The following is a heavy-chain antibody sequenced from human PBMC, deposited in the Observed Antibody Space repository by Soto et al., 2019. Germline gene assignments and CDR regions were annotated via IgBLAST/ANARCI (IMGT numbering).Heavy chain of an antibody. CDR2: ISYDGNNK. CDR3: ARDGVLLTEYTWNYGNYFDY. CDR1: GFTYSTYT. V-gene: IGHV3-30-3*01. D-gene: IGHD1-7*01. J-gene: IGHJ4*02. Sequence: GGSLRLSCAASGFTYSTYTMHWVGHAPGKGLEWVAVISYDGNNKFYADSVKGRFTISRDSTKQTLYLQMNSLRPDDTAMYYCARDGVLLTEYTWNYGNYFDYWGQGSLVTGSS.